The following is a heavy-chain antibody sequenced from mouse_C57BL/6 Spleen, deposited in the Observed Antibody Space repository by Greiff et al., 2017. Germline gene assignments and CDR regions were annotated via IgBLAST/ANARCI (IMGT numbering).Heavy chain of an antibody. CDR3: ARQRYYGSSYYFDY. CDR1: GFTFSSYG. CDR2: ISSGGSYT. D-gene: IGHD1-1*01. J-gene: IGHJ2*01. Sequence: EVHLVESGGDLVKPGGSLKLSCAASGFTFSSYGMSWVRQTPDKRLEWVATISSGGSYTYYPDSVKGRFTISRDNAKNTLYLQMSSLKSEDTAMYYCARQRYYGSSYYFDYWGQGTTLTVSS. V-gene: IGHV5-6*01.